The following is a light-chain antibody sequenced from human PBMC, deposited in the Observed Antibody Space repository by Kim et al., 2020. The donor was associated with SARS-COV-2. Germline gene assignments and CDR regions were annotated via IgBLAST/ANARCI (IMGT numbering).Light chain of an antibody. J-gene: IGKJ1*01. V-gene: IGKV3-15*01. Sequence: SVSPGERATLSCRASQSVRSNLAWYQQKPGQPPRLLIHDASIRATGIPARFSGSGSGTEFTLTISSLQSEDFAIYYCQQYDNWKSFGQGTKVDIK. CDR2: DAS. CDR1: QSVRSN. CDR3: QQYDNWKS.